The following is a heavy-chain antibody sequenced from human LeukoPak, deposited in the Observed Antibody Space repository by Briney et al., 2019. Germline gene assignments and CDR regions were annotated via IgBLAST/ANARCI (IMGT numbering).Heavy chain of an antibody. D-gene: IGHD6-19*01. V-gene: IGHV4-59*01. J-gene: IGHJ4*02. Sequence: SETLSLTCNVSGGSIRGYYWSWIRQPPGKGLEWIGYIYSSGSTNYNPSLKSRVTMSVDTSKNQFSLKVSSVTAADTAVYYCARSPDLAVAEFDYWGQGTLVTVSS. CDR3: ARSPDLAVAEFDY. CDR2: IYSSGST. CDR1: GGSIRGYY.